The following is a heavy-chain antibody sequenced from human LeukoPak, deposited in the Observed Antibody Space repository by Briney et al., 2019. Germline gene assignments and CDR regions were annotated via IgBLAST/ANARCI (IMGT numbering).Heavy chain of an antibody. Sequence: SGPALVKPTQTLTLTCTFSGFSLSTSGMCVSWIRQPPGKGLEWIGEINHSGSTNYNPSLKSRVTISVDTSKNQFSLKLSSVTAADTAVYYCARRGWLRLTSRAFDIWGQGTMVTVSS. CDR2: INHSGST. CDR3: ARRGWLRLTSRAFDI. J-gene: IGHJ3*02. V-gene: IGHV4-39*07. CDR1: GFSLSTSGM. D-gene: IGHD5-12*01.